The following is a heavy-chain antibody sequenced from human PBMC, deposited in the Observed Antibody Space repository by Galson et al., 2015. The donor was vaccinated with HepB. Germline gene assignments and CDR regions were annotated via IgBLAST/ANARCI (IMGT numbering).Heavy chain of an antibody. J-gene: IGHJ4*02. Sequence: SLRLSCAASGFTFSTYAMSWVRPAPGKGLEWVSAVTGSGGSTYYADSVKGRFTISRDNSKNTLYLQMNSLRAEDTAVYYCAKDSNHAGMTTVTTGPDYWGQGTLVTVSS. CDR2: VTGSGGST. CDR1: GFTFSTYA. CDR3: AKDSNHAGMTTVTTGPDY. D-gene: IGHD4-17*01. V-gene: IGHV3-23*01.